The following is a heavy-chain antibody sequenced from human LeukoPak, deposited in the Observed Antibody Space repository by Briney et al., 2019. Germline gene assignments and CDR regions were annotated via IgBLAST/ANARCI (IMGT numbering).Heavy chain of an antibody. CDR3: AHRRYSSSSPAEYFQH. CDR2: IYWNDDK. Sequence: SGPTLVKPTQTLTLTCTFSGFSLSTSGVGVGWIRQPPGKALEWLALIYWNDDKRYSPSLESRLTITKDTSKNQVVLTVTNMDPVDTATYFCAHRRYSSSSPAEYFQHWGQGTLVTVSS. D-gene: IGHD6-6*01. V-gene: IGHV2-5*01. CDR1: GFSLSTSGVG. J-gene: IGHJ1*01.